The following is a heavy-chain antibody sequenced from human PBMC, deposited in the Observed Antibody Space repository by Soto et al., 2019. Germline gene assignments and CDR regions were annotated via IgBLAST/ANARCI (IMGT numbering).Heavy chain of an antibody. D-gene: IGHD2-15*01. CDR3: ARGPGGPDGPGDY. J-gene: IGHJ4*02. CDR1: GYTFTSYA. CDR2: INAGNGNT. Sequence: QVQLVQSGAEVKKPGASVKVSCKASGYTFTSYAMHWVRQAPGQRLEWMGWINAGNGNTKYSQKFQGRVTITRDTAASSPDMELSSLRSEDTSVYYCARGPGGPDGPGDYWGQGTLVTVSS. V-gene: IGHV1-3*01.